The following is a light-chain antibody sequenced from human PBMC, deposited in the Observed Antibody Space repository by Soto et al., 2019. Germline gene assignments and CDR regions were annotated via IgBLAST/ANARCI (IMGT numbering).Light chain of an antibody. CDR2: DAS. V-gene: IGKV3-11*01. CDR1: QSVSSY. CDR3: QQRSNWSPYT. Sequence: DIVLTQSPATLSLSPGERATLSCKASQSVSSYLAWYQQKPGQAPRLLIYDASNRATGIPARFSGSGSGTDVTLPISSLEPEDYSVSYCQQRSNWSPYTFGQGTKLEIK. J-gene: IGKJ2*01.